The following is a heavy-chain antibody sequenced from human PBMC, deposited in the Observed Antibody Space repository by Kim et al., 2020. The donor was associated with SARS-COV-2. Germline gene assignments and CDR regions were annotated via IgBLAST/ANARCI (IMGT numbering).Heavy chain of an antibody. D-gene: IGHD5-18*01. CDR3: AKGYIRIGYSLAY. V-gene: IGHV3-33*06. Sequence: YAASGKGRFTISRDNSKNPLYLQMNRLRAEDTAVYYCAKGYIRIGYSLAYWGQGTLVTISS. J-gene: IGHJ4*02.